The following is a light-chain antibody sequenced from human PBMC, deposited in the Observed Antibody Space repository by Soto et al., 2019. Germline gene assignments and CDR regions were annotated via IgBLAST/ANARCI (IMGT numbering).Light chain of an antibody. CDR2: GAS. Sequence: EIVLTQSPGILYLSPGYRSTLSCRASQSVSSNLAWYQQKPGQAPRLLXYGASTRATGIPASFSGSGSGTEFTLTISSLQYEDFAVYYCQQYNNWHPWTFGQGTKVDIK. J-gene: IGKJ1*01. CDR3: QQYNNWHPWT. CDR1: QSVSSN. V-gene: IGKV3-15*01.